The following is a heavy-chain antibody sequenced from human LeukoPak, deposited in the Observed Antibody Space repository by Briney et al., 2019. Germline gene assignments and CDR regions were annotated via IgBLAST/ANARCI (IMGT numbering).Heavy chain of an antibody. CDR3: ARGETIFGVVIPNY. D-gene: IGHD3-3*01. CDR1: GYTFTSYA. J-gene: IGHJ4*02. Sequence: ASVKVSCKASGYTFTSYAMNWVRQAPGQGLEWMGWINTNTGNPTYARGFTGRFVFSLDTSVSTAYLQISSLKAEDTAVYYCARGETIFGVVIPNYWGQGTLVTVSS. CDR2: INTNTGNP. V-gene: IGHV7-4-1*02.